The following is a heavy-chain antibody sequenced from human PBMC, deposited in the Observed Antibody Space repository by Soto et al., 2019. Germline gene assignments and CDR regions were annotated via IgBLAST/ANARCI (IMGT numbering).Heavy chain of an antibody. D-gene: IGHD2-2*01. CDR2: INPNSGDT. CDR1: GYTFTGYY. CDR3: ARDHLPDYYYYGMDV. J-gene: IGHJ6*02. V-gene: IGHV1-2*04. Sequence: GASVKVSCKASGYTFTGYYIHWVRQAPGQGPEWMGWINPNSGDTNYAQKFQGWVTMTRDTSNTTAYMGLSGLTSDDTAVYYCARDHLPDYYYYGMDVWGQGTTVTVSS.